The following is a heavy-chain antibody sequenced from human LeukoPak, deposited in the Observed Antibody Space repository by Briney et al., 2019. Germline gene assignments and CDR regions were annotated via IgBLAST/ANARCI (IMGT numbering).Heavy chain of an antibody. Sequence: PSETLSLTRSLSRGSIRSSSLTWIRQSAGKGLEWIGLVLTSGTAIYNPSLKSRVTMSLDTSKSQFSLNVTSVTAADTAVYYCTRVSYFALWSGSCLSPPGDAFHLWGQGTMVIVSS. V-gene: IGHV4-4*07. CDR1: RGSIRSSS. J-gene: IGHJ3*01. CDR3: TRVSYFALWSGSCLSPPGDAFHL. D-gene: IGHD3-3*01. CDR2: VLTSGTA.